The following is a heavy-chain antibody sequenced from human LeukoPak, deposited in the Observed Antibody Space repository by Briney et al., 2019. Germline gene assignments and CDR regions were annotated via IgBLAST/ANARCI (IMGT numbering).Heavy chain of an antibody. J-gene: IGHJ3*01. Sequence: GGSLRLSCAASGFTFNIYSINWVRQAPGKGLEWVSAISSSSSYIYYADSVKGRFTLSRDNAKNSVYLQVNSRRVEDTAVYYCAREDGRWGQGTMVTVSS. D-gene: IGHD5-24*01. CDR1: GFTFNIYS. CDR3: AREDGR. V-gene: IGHV3-21*01. CDR2: ISSSSSYI.